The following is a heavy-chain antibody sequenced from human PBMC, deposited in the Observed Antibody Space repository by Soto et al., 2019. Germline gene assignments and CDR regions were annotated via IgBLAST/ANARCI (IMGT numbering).Heavy chain of an antibody. Sequence: GGSLRLSCAASGFTFSNYAMNWVRQAPGKGLEWVAVISYDGSNKYYADSVKGRCTISRDNSKNPLYLQMNSLRDEDTAGYYCARDLYYYDRSGYYPHYSYGMDVWGQGTTVTVS. CDR1: GFTFSNYA. CDR2: ISYDGSNK. V-gene: IGHV3-30-3*01. D-gene: IGHD3-22*01. CDR3: ARDLYYYDRSGYYPHYSYGMDV. J-gene: IGHJ6*02.